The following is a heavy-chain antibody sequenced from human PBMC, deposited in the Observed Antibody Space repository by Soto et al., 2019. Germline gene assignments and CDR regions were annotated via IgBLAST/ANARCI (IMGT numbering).Heavy chain of an antibody. J-gene: IGHJ5*02. D-gene: IGHD2-2*01. CDR3: ARVYCSSTSCYNWFEP. CDR1: GGSISSGDYY. Sequence: SETLSLTCTVSGGSISSGDYYWSLISQPPGKGLEWIGYIYYSGSTYYNPSLKSRVTISVDTSKNQFSLKLSSVTAADTAVYYCARVYCSSTSCYNWFEPWGQGTLVTVSS. CDR2: IYYSGST. V-gene: IGHV4-30-4*01.